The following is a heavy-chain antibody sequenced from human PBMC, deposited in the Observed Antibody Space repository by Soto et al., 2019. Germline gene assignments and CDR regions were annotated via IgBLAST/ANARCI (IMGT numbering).Heavy chain of an antibody. CDR2: IHHSGST. Sequence: PSETLSLTCAVSGYPISSGYYWGWIRQPPGKGLEWTGIIHHSGSTYYNPSLRSRITISVDTSKNQFSLKMPSVTAADTAVYYCARSSGYVPGGYWGQGILVTVSS. J-gene: IGHJ4*02. CDR1: GYPISSGYY. V-gene: IGHV4-38-2*01. CDR3: ARSSGYVPGGY. D-gene: IGHD5-12*01.